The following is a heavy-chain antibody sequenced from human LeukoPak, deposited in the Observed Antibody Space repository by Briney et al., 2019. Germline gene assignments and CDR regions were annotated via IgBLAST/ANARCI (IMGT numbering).Heavy chain of an antibody. CDR2: IRYDGSDK. CDR1: GFPFSTYG. Sequence: GGSLRLSCAASGFPFSTYGMHWVRQAPGKGLEWVAFIRYDGSDKYYADSVKGRFTISRDNSKNTLYLQMNYLRAEDTAVYYCARRLYCSSDTCYTGPDAFDIWGQGTMVTVSS. D-gene: IGHD2-2*02. CDR3: ARRLYCSSDTCYTGPDAFDI. J-gene: IGHJ3*02. V-gene: IGHV3-30*02.